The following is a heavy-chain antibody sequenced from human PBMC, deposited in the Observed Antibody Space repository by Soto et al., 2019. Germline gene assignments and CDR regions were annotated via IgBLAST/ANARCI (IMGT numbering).Heavy chain of an antibody. CDR3: ASQLWFGDPTTAG. Sequence: QVQLVESGGGVVQPGRSLRLSCAASGFTFSSYGMHWVRQAPGKGLEWVAVIWYDGSNKYYADSVKGRFTISRDNSKNTLYLQMNSLRAEDTAVYYCASQLWFGDPTTAGWGQGTLVTVSS. CDR1: GFTFSSYG. CDR2: IWYDGSNK. V-gene: IGHV3-33*01. J-gene: IGHJ4*02. D-gene: IGHD3-10*01.